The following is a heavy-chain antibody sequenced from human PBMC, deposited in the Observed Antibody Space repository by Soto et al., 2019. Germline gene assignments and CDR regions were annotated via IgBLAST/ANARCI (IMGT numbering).Heavy chain of an antibody. V-gene: IGHV6-1*01. D-gene: IGHD5-12*01. CDR3: ARDGSGYQWYFDV. CDR1: GDSVSSASAT. Sequence: QVQLQQSGPGLVKPSQTLSLICAISGDSVSSASATWSWIRQSPSGRLEWLGRTYYRSKWHNDYAVSVKSRIAIIPDTSKHQLSLQLSSVTLEDTAVYFCARDGSGYQWYFDVWGRGSLVTVSS. J-gene: IGHJ2*01. CDR2: TYYRSKWHN.